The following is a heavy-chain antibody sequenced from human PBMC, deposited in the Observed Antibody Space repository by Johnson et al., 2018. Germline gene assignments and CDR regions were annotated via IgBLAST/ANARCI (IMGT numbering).Heavy chain of an antibody. CDR3: ARGNYVTTGYYYYYYRDV. D-gene: IGHD4-17*01. V-gene: IGHV1-3*01. Sequence: QVQLVQSGAEVKKPGASMKVSCKASGYAFTSYAMHWVRQAPGQRLEWMGWINAGNDNTKYSQRFQGRVIITRDTSASTAYMELSSLRSEDTAVYYWARGNYVTTGYYYYYYRDVWGKGTTVSVSS. CDR2: INAGNDNT. J-gene: IGHJ6*03. CDR1: GYAFTSYA.